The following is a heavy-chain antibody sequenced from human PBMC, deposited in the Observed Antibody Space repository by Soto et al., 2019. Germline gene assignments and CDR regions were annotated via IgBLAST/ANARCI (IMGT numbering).Heavy chain of an antibody. CDR1: GFIFSDFH. V-gene: IGHV3-11*01. CDR3: VRDRRISGINRGLDY. CDR2: ISSRGDTI. Sequence: QVQLVDSGGGLVKPGGSLRLSCAASGFIFSDFHMTWIRQAPGKGLELVAYISSRGDTIYYVDSVRGRITISRDNDKDSLFLQMSSLRVEDTAVYYCVRDRRISGINRGLDYWGRGTLVTVSS. J-gene: IGHJ4*02. D-gene: IGHD1-20*01.